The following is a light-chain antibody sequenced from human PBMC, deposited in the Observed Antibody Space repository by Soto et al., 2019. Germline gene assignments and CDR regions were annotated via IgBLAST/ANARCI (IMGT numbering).Light chain of an antibody. Sequence: QSALTQPASVSGSPGQSITISCTGTSSDVGGYNYVSWYQQHPGKAPKLMIYDVSNRPSGVSNRFSGSKSGNTASLTISGLQAEGEADYYCSSYTSSSTLGLYVFGTGTKVTVL. J-gene: IGLJ1*01. CDR2: DVS. V-gene: IGLV2-14*01. CDR1: SSDVGGYNY. CDR3: SSYTSSSTLGLYV.